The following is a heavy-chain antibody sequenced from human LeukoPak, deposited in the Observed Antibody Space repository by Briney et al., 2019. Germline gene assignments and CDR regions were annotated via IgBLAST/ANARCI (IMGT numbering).Heavy chain of an antibody. D-gene: IGHD4-23*01. Sequence: PSETLSLTCAVYGGSFSGYYWSWIRQPPGKGLEWVSVLYSGGSTYYADSVKGRFTISRDNSKNTLYLQMNSLRAEDTAVYYCARIYGGYYFDYWGQGTLVTVSS. V-gene: IGHV3-66*01. CDR3: ARIYGGYYFDY. CDR1: GGSFSGYY. CDR2: LYSGGST. J-gene: IGHJ4*02.